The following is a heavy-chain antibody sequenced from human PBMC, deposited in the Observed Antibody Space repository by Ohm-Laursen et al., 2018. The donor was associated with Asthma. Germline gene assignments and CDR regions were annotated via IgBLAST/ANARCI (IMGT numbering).Heavy chain of an antibody. CDR3: ATYRSGWSNFYGMDV. V-gene: IGHV1-18*01. Sequence: GASVKVSCKASGYTFTSYDINWVRQATGQGLEWMGWISDHNDNTESAQKFQGRVTMTIDTSTSTAYMELRSLRSDDTAVYYCATYRSGWSNFYGMDVWGQGTTVTVSS. CDR2: ISDHNDNT. CDR1: GYTFTSYD. D-gene: IGHD6-25*01. J-gene: IGHJ6*02.